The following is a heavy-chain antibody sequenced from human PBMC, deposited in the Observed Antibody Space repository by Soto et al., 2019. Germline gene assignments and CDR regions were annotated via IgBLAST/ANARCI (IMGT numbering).Heavy chain of an antibody. J-gene: IGHJ4*02. CDR2: IVTYNGNT. V-gene: IGHV1-18*03. Sequence: GASVKVSCKAAGYTFTNYGISWVRQAPGQGLEWMGWIVTYNGNTQSTQKLQGRVTMTTDTSKNTLSLQMGSLRAEDMAVYYCARADSGGDYHYWGQGTLVTVSS. CDR1: GYTFTNYG. CDR3: ARADSGGDYHY. D-gene: IGHD2-21*02.